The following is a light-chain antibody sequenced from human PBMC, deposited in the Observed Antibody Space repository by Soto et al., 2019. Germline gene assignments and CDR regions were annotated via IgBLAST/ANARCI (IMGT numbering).Light chain of an antibody. Sequence: EIVLTQSPGTLSLSPGERATLSCRASQSINHKYLAWFQQEPGQTPRLLIHSVSIRATGIPDRFSGSGSGTDFTLTISRLEPKDFAVYYCQLYSGSPWTFGRGTKVEIK. J-gene: IGKJ1*01. CDR2: SVS. CDR3: QLYSGSPWT. V-gene: IGKV3-20*01. CDR1: QSINHKY.